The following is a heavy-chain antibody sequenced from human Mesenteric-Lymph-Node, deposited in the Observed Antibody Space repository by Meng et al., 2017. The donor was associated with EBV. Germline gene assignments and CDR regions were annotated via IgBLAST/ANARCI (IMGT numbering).Heavy chain of an antibody. CDR2: INHSGST. CDR1: GGSFSGYY. V-gene: IGHV4-34*01. CDR3: ARGMATII. Sequence: QFKQGAAGLWRPSDTLSPPCAVSGGSFSGYYWSWLRQPPGKGLEWIGEINHSGSTNYNPSLKSRVTISVDTSKNQFSLKLSSVTAADTAVYYCARGMATIIWGQGTLVTVSS. J-gene: IGHJ4*02. D-gene: IGHD5-24*01.